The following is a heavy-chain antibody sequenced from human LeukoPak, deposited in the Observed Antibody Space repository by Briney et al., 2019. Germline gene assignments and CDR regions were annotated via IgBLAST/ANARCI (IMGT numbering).Heavy chain of an antibody. J-gene: IGHJ4*02. Sequence: PGGSLRLSCAASGFAFSSYWMSWVRQAPGKGLEWVAKIKRDGSDTYYVDSVKGRFTISRDNAKNSLYLQLNSLRAEDTAVYYCARDANYYDSRGENYFNCWGQGTLVTVSS. CDR3: ARDANYYDSRGENYFNC. D-gene: IGHD3-22*01. CDR2: IKRDGSDT. V-gene: IGHV3-7*01. CDR1: GFAFSSYW.